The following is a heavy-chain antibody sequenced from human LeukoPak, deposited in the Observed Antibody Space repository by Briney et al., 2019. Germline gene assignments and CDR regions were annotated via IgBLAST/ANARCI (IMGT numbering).Heavy chain of an antibody. CDR1: CSRFTTHW. V-gene: IGHV5-51*01. CDR2: ITPGNSVS. J-gene: IGHJ4*02. Sequence: GESLKISCKADCSRFTTHWIGWLRQMPGKGLEWMAIITPGNSVSHYSPSLQGQVTISADQSISTAYLQWSSLKASDSAMYYCAARIHGAYYWGQGTLVAVSS. CDR3: AARIHGAYY. D-gene: IGHD3-16*01.